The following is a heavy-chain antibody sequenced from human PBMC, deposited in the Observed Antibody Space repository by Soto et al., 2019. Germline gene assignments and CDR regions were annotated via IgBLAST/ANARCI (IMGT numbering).Heavy chain of an antibody. CDR1: GGSVSRGSYY. Sequence: QVQLQESGPGLVKPSETLSLTCTVSGGSVSRGSYYWSWIRQPPGKGLEWIGYIYNSGSTNYNPSLKSRVTISVDTSKNQFSLKLSFVTAAGTAVYYCARDTHYYDSSGYDSYYYYGMDAWGQGTTVTVSS. CDR3: ARDTHYYDSSGYDSYYYYGMDA. CDR2: IYNSGST. D-gene: IGHD3-22*01. J-gene: IGHJ6*02. V-gene: IGHV4-61*01.